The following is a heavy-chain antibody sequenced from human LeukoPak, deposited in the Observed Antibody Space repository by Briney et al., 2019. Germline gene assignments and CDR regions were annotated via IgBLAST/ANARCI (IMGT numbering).Heavy chain of an antibody. D-gene: IGHD3-22*01. Sequence: GASVKVSCKASGYTFTGYYMHWVRQAPGQGLEWMGWINPNSGDTHYAQKFQGRVTMTRDTSISTAYMELSRLRSDDTAVYYCARGAYDSSGYGAFDIWGQGTMVTVSS. V-gene: IGHV1-2*02. CDR2: INPNSGDT. CDR1: GYTFTGYY. J-gene: IGHJ3*02. CDR3: ARGAYDSSGYGAFDI.